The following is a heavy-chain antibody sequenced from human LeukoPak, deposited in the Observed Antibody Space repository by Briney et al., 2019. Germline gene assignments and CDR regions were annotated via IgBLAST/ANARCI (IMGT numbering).Heavy chain of an antibody. V-gene: IGHV4-31*03. D-gene: IGHD5-18*01. CDR2: IYYSGST. CDR3: ARDRGGYTYSHDY. Sequence: SETLSLTCTVSGGSISSGGYYWSWIRQHPGKGLEWIGYIYYSGSTYYNPSLKSRVTISMDKSKNQRSLKLNFVTAADTAVYYCARDRGGYTYSHDYWGQGTLVTVSS. CDR1: GGSISSGGYY. J-gene: IGHJ4*02.